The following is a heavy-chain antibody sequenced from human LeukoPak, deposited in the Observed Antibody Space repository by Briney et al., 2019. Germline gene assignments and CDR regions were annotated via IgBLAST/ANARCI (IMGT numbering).Heavy chain of an antibody. CDR3: ARDSGTTGEVKFDP. CDR2: IYITGNT. V-gene: IGHV4-4*07. J-gene: IGHJ5*02. Sequence: SETLSLTCTVPGGSITSYYWSWIRQTAGRGLEWIGRIYITGNTTYNPSLKSRVTMPLDKSKNQFSLKLSSVAAADTAVYYCARDSGTTGEVKFDPWGQRTLVTVAS. CDR1: GGSITSYY. D-gene: IGHD3-10*01.